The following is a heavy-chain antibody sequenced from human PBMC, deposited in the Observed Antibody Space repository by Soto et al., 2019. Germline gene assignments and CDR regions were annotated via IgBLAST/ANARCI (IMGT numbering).Heavy chain of an antibody. D-gene: IGHD2-21*02. CDR3: ARGGTAIDY. J-gene: IGHJ4*02. Sequence: QVQLVQSGAEVKKPGASVKVSCKASGYTFTNFGISWVRQAPGQGLEWMGWISAYNGNTNYAQNFQGRVTMTTDTGTSTGYVELRRRRWGDTAVYYCARGGTAIDYWGQGTLVTVSS. CDR1: GYTFTNFG. CDR2: ISAYNGNT. V-gene: IGHV1-18*01.